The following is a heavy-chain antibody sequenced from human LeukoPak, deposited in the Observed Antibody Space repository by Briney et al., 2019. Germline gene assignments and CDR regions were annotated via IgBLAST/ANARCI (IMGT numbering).Heavy chain of an antibody. CDR1: GGTFSSYA. CDR2: IIPIFGTA. Sequence: SVKVSCKASGGTFSSYAISWVRQASGQGLEWMGGIIPIFGTANYAQKFQGRVTITTDESTSTAYMELSSLRSEDTAVYYCARARDILTGYDYYYYMDVWGKGTTVTVSS. J-gene: IGHJ6*03. V-gene: IGHV1-69*05. CDR3: ARARDILTGYDYYYYMDV. D-gene: IGHD3-9*01.